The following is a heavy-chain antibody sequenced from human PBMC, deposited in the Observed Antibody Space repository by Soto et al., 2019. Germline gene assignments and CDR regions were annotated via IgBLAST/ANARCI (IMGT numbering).Heavy chain of an antibody. CDR2: LGDSGTKT. D-gene: IGHD3-22*01. V-gene: IGHV3-23*01. CDR3: AKEFDTSGYYSYYYAMDV. CDR1: GFKFSTFA. J-gene: IGHJ6*02. Sequence: GGSLRLSCAASGFKFSTFAMSWVRQAPGKGLEWVSGLGDSGTKTYYAASVRGRFIISRDNSKNTVNLQMNSLRAEDTAVYYCAKEFDTSGYYSYYYAMDVWGQGTTVTRLL.